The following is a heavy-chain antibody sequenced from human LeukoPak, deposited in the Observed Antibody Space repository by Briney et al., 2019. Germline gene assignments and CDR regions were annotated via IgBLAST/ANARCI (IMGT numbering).Heavy chain of an antibody. D-gene: IGHD2-2*01. CDR1: GGSIRPYY. CDR3: ARDQEHCSGTSCYPYWYDS. V-gene: IGHV4-59*01. CDR2: IYYSGST. Sequence: SETLSLTCTMSGGSIRPYYWSWIRQPPGKGLEWIGYIYYSGSTDYNPSLKSRVTISLDTSKNQFSLKLNSVTAADTAVYFCARDQEHCSGTSCYPYWYDSWGQGTLVTVSS. J-gene: IGHJ5*01.